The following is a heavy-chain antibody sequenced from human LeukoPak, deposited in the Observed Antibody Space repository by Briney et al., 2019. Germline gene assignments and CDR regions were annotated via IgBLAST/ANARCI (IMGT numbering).Heavy chain of an antibody. V-gene: IGHV3-23*01. CDR2: ISGSGGST. J-gene: IGHJ1*01. CDR3: AKATSSGYLEYFQH. CDR1: GFTFSSYA. Sequence: PGGSLRLSCAASGFTFSSYAMSWVRQAPGKGLEWVSAISGSGGSTYYADSVKGRFTISRDNSKNTLYLQMNGLRAEDTAVYYCAKATSSGYLEYFQHWGQGTLVTVSS. D-gene: IGHD3-22*01.